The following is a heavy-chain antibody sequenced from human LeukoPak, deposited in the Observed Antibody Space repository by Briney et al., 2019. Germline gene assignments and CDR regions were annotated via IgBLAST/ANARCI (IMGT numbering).Heavy chain of an antibody. D-gene: IGHD6-19*01. J-gene: IGHJ4*02. CDR2: ISSSSRTI. CDR1: GFTFSNYS. V-gene: IGHV3-48*04. Sequence: GGSLRLSCAASGFTFSNYSINWVRQAPGKGLEWVSCISSSSRTISYADSLKGRFTVSRDNAKNSVNLQMDSLRAEDTAVYYCARVGTSGWTSDYWGQGTPVTVSS. CDR3: ARVGTSGWTSDY.